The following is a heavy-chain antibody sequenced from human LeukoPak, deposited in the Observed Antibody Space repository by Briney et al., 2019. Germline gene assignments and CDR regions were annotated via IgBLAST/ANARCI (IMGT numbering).Heavy chain of an antibody. CDR1: GFTFSDYA. D-gene: IGHD2/OR15-2a*01. Sequence: GTSLRLSCAASGFTFSDYAMHWVRQAPGKGLEWVAVIAYGGTYTHHADSLKGRFTISRDNSRDTPYLQINSLRPEDTALYYCARNKAITAFFGMDVWGQGTTIIVSS. CDR2: IAYGGTYT. V-gene: IGHV3-30*03. CDR3: ARNKAITAFFGMDV. J-gene: IGHJ6*02.